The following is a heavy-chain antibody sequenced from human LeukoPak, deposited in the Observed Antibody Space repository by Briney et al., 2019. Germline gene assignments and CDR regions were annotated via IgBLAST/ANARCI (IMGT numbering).Heavy chain of an antibody. CDR3: ARGVSSYYDSSGYRPLDY. CDR1: GGTFSSYT. V-gene: IGHV1-69*02. J-gene: IGHJ4*02. D-gene: IGHD3-22*01. CDR2: IIPILGIA. Sequence: SVKVSCKASGGTFSSYTISWVRQAAGQGLEWMGRIIPILGIANYAQKFQGRVTITADKSTSTAYMELSSLRSEDTAVYYCARGVSSYYDSSGYRPLDYWGQGTLVTVSS.